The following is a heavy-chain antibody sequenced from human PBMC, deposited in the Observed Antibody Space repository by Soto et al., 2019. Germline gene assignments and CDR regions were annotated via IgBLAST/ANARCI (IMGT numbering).Heavy chain of an antibody. CDR3: AKPGQWLVNYFDY. CDR2: ISGSGGST. Sequence: VGSRSPSWPPLGSTFGSFAIGWARQAPGKGLEWVSAISGSGGSTYYADSVKGRFTISRDNSKNTLYLQMNSLRAEDTAVYYCAKPGQWLVNYFDYWGQGTLVTVSS. V-gene: IGHV3-23*01. D-gene: IGHD6-19*01. J-gene: IGHJ4*02. CDR1: GSTFGSFA.